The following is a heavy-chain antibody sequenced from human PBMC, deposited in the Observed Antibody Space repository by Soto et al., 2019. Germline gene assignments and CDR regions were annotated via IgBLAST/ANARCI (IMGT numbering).Heavy chain of an antibody. J-gene: IGHJ3*02. CDR1: GFTFSSYA. V-gene: IGHV3-23*01. D-gene: IGHD3-3*01. CDR2: ISGSVGST. Sequence: GGSLRLSCAASGFTFSSYAMSWVRQAPGKGLERVSAISGSVGSTYYADSVKGRFTISRDNSKNTLYLQMNSLRAEDTAVYYCAKDDDFWSGSLGAFDIWGQGTMVTVSS. CDR3: AKDDDFWSGSLGAFDI.